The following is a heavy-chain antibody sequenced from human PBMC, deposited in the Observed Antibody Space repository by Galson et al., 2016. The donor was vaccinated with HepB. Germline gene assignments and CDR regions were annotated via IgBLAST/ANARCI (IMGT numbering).Heavy chain of an antibody. V-gene: IGHV3-30*03. J-gene: IGHJ4*02. CDR2: ISYDGDTK. CDR1: GFTFSTYG. Sequence: LRLSCAASGFTFSTYGMHWVRQAPGKGLEWVAVISYDGDTKYHADSVKGRFTISSDNSKNTLYLQMHRLRFEDTAGYYCASDPRQWQRGYNYGFEYGGQGTLFSVSS. D-gene: IGHD5-18*01. CDR3: ASDPRQWQRGYNYGFEY.